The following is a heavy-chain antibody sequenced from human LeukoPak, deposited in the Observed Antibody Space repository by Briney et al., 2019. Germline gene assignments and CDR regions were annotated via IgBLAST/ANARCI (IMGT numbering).Heavy chain of an antibody. D-gene: IGHD3-22*01. CDR2: ISAYNGNT. J-gene: IGHJ4*02. V-gene: IGHV1-18*01. Sequence: GASVKVSCKASGYTFTSYGISWVRQAPGQGLEWMGWISAYNGNTNYAQKLQGRVTMTTDTSTSTAYMELRSLRSDDTAVYYCARDGYYYDSSGYYLAYWGQGTLVTVSS. CDR3: ARDGYYYDSSGYYLAY. CDR1: GYTFTSYG.